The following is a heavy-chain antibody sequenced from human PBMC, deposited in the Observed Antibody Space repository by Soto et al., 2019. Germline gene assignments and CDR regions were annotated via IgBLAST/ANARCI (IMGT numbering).Heavy chain of an antibody. J-gene: IGHJ4*02. V-gene: IGHV3-30-3*01. CDR2: ISFDGSNK. CDR3: ARVVYYDSSGYFDY. D-gene: IGHD3-22*01. Sequence: GASLRLSCRAWGMTFSNNAMHWVGQAQGKGLEWVAVISFDGSNKYYADSVKGRFTISRDNSKNTVYLQMNSLRAEDTAVYYCARVVYYDSSGYFDYWGQGTLVTVSS. CDR1: GMTFSNNA.